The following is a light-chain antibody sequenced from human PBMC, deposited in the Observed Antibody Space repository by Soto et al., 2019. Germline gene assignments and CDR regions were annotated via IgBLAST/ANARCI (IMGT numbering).Light chain of an antibody. Sequence: QSVMTQPPSASGSPGRSVTISCTGTSSDVGCYNYVSWYQQYPGRAPKLMIYEVTKRPSGVPDRFSGSKSGNTASLTVSGLQAEDEADYYCSSYAASNNFYFVFGGGTKVTVL. CDR2: EVT. J-gene: IGLJ3*02. CDR1: SSDVGCYNY. V-gene: IGLV2-8*01. CDR3: SSYAASNNFYFV.